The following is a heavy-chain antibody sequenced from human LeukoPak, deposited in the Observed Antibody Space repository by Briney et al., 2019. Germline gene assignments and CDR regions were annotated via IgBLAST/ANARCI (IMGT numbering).Heavy chain of an antibody. CDR1: GFTFSSYS. D-gene: IGHD3-22*01. Sequence: GGSLRLSCAASGFTFSSYSMNWVRQAPGKGLEWVSAISGSGGSTYYADSVKGRFTISRDNSKNTLYLQMNSLRAEDTAVYYCAKDPPRAYDSSGYYVYWGQGTLVTVSS. CDR3: AKDPPRAYDSSGYYVY. CDR2: ISGSGGST. V-gene: IGHV3-23*01. J-gene: IGHJ4*02.